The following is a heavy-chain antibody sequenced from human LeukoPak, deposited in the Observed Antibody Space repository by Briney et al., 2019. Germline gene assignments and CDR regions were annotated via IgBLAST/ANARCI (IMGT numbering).Heavy chain of an antibody. Sequence: GGSLRLSCAASGFTFSSYAMSRVRQSPGKGLEWVSAISGGGGSTYYAYYTDSVKGRFTISRDNSKNTLYLQMNSLRAEDTAVYFCVKFNDILTGYFDYWGQGTLVTVSS. CDR2: ISGGGGST. CDR1: GFTFSSYA. J-gene: IGHJ4*02. D-gene: IGHD3-9*01. V-gene: IGHV3-23*01. CDR3: VKFNDILTGYFDY.